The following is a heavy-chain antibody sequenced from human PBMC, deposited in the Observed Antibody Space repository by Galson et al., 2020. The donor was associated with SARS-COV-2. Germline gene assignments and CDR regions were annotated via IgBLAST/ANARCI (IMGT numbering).Heavy chain of an antibody. D-gene: IGHD2-2*01. CDR1: GGSISSSSYS. CDR2: IYYSGST. Sequence: SETLSLTCTASGGSISSSSYSWGWIRQPPGKGLEWIGSIYYSGSTYYNPSLKSRVTISVDTSKNQFSLKLSSVTAADAAVYYCSRHPAEYCSSTSCSLISWNYWGQGTLVTVSS. V-gene: IGHV4-39*01. J-gene: IGHJ4*02. CDR3: SRHPAEYCSSTSCSLISWNY.